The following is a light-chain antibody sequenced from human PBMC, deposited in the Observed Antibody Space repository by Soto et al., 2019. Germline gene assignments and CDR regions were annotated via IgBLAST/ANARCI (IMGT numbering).Light chain of an antibody. CDR2: NVS. Sequence: DVVMTQSPLSLPVTLGQPASISCRSSQSLVYSDGNTYLNWFQQKPGQSPRRLIYNVSNRDSGVPDRFRGSGSGTDFILKISRVEAAYVGVYHSLPGTHCPTTFGQGTKVEIK. V-gene: IGKV2-30*01. J-gene: IGKJ1*01. CDR1: QSLVYSDGNTY. CDR3: LPGTHCPTT.